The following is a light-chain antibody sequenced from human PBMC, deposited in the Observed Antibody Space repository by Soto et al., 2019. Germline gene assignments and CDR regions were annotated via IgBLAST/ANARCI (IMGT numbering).Light chain of an antibody. CDR3: QHYGTSPEVT. J-gene: IGKJ5*01. CDR1: QSVRNNY. V-gene: IGKV3-20*01. CDR2: GAS. Sequence: ENVLTPSPATPSLSPGERATPCCWSLQSVRNNYLAWYQQKPGQAPRLLMHGASSRATGIPDRFSGSGSGADFTLTISRVEPEDFAVYYCQHYGTSPEVTFGQGTRLEIK.